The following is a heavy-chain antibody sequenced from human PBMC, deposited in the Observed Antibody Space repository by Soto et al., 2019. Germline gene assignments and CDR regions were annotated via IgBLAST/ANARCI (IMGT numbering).Heavy chain of an antibody. J-gene: IGHJ6*02. CDR1: GFTVSSNY. CDR2: IYSGGST. Sequence: GGSLRLSCAASGFTVSSNYMSWVRQAPGKGLEWVSVIYSGGSTYYADSVKGRFTISRDNSKNTLYLQMNSLRAEDTAVYYCARDRRGCSYGGPWYYGMDVWGQGTTVTVSS. V-gene: IGHV3-53*01. D-gene: IGHD5-18*01. CDR3: ARDRRGCSYGGPWYYGMDV.